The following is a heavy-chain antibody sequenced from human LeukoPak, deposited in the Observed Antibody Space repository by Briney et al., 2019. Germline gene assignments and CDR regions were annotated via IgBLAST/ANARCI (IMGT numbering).Heavy chain of an antibody. Sequence: PGGSLRLSCAVSGFTFSNYVMIWVRQAPGKGLEWVSGITASGDSTYYGDSVKGRFTMSRDNSKNTVYLQMNSLRAEDTAVYYCARVRDTMMGTDYWGQGTLVTVSS. CDR3: ARVRDTMMGTDY. V-gene: IGHV3-23*01. CDR2: ITASGDST. D-gene: IGHD3-22*01. CDR1: GFTFSNYV. J-gene: IGHJ4*02.